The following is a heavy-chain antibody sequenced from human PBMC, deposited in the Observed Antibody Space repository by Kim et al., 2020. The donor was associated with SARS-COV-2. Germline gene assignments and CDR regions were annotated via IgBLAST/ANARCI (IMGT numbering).Heavy chain of an antibody. V-gene: IGHV5-51*01. D-gene: IGHD3-10*01. CDR1: GYSFTSYW. J-gene: IGHJ4*02. CDR3: ARRGWFGELLRGPLDY. Sequence: GESLKISCKGSGYSFTSYWIGWVRQMPGKGLEWMGIIYPGDSDTRYSPSFQGQVTISADKSISTAYLQWSSLKASDTAMYYCARRGWFGELLRGPLDYWGQGTLVTVSS. CDR2: IYPGDSDT.